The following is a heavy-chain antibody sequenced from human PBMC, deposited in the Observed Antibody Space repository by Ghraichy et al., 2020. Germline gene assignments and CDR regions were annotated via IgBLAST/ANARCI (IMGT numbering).Heavy chain of an antibody. J-gene: IGHJ5*02. CDR3: ARHAVMIRKGLWEVTMAGTWWFDP. D-gene: IGHD6-19*01. Sequence: SETLSLTCTVSGGSISSSSFYWGWIRQPPGKGLEWIGSIYYSGSTNYNPPLKSRVTMSVDTSKNQFSLKLSSVTAADTAVYYCARHAVMIRKGLWEVTMAGTWWFDPWGQGTLVTVSS. CDR2: IYYSGST. V-gene: IGHV4-39*01. CDR1: GGSISSSSFY.